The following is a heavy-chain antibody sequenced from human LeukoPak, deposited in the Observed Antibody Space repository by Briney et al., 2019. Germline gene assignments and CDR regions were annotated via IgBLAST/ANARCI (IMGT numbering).Heavy chain of an antibody. V-gene: IGHV3-21*01. CDR1: GLTFSRYN. CDR3: ASGTVGNYALDY. D-gene: IGHD1-7*01. CDR2: IGTSSNNI. Sequence: GGSLRLSCAASGLTFSRYNMNWVRQAPGKGLEWVSSIGTSSNNIYYTDSVKGRFTISRDNAKNSLYLQVDSLRVEDTAVYFCASGTVGNYALDYWGQGTLATVSS. J-gene: IGHJ4*02.